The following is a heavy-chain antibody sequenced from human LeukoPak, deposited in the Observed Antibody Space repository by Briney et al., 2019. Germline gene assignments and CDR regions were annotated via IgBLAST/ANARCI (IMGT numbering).Heavy chain of an antibody. CDR2: IYYSGST. Sequence: SETLSLTCTVSGGSIRSYYWSWIRPPPGQGLEWIGYIYYSGSTKYNPSLKSRATISVDTSKNQFSLKLNSVTAADTAVYYCASGSYYFVYWGQGTLVTVSS. CDR1: GGSIRSYY. V-gene: IGHV4-59*08. D-gene: IGHD1-26*01. J-gene: IGHJ4*02. CDR3: ASGSYYFVY.